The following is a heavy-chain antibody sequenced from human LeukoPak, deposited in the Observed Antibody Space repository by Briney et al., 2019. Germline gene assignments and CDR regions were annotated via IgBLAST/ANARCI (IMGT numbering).Heavy chain of an antibody. CDR2: IYDSGST. V-gene: IGHV4-39*01. CDR3: ARHYGP. D-gene: IGHD3-10*01. CDR1: GFTFSSYSMN. J-gene: IGHJ5*02. Sequence: GSLRLPCAASGFTFSSYSMNWVRQAPGKGLEWIGSIYDSGSTYYNPSLKSRVTISVDTSKNQFSLKLNSVTAADTAVYYCARHYGPWGQGTLVTVSS.